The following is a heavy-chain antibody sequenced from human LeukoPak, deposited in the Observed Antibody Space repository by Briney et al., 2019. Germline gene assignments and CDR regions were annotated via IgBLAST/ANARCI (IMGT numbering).Heavy chain of an antibody. Sequence: GESLRLSCAASGFTFTEYSIIWVRQAPGKGLEWVSFISDISDRSSTIHYADSVKGRFTISRDNAERSVYLQMYSLRADDTAVYYCARVRGPTLKTCYMDVWGTGTTVTVSS. CDR2: ISDRSSTI. V-gene: IGHV3-48*04. J-gene: IGHJ6*03. CDR1: GFTFTEYS. CDR3: ARVRGPTLKTCYMDV. D-gene: IGHD3-10*01.